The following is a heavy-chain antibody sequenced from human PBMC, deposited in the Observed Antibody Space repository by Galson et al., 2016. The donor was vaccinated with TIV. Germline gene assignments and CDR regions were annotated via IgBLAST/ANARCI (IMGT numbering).Heavy chain of an antibody. V-gene: IGHV1-2*02. Sequence: SVKVSCKASGYPFAGQYLHWVRQVPGQGLEWMGWINPNGGDTNYAQKFQNRVTMTRDTSISTAYMELSSLRSDDAAVYYCARDLMTSVTTPFDFWGQGTLVTVSS. CDR1: GYPFAGQY. J-gene: IGHJ4*01. D-gene: IGHD4-17*01. CDR3: ARDLMTSVTTPFDF. CDR2: INPNGGDT.